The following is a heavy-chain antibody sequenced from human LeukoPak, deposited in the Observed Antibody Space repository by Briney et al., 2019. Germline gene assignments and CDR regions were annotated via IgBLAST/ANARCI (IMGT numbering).Heavy chain of an antibody. Sequence: PSETLSLTCTVSGGSISSYYWSWIRQPPGKGLEWIGYIYYSGSTNYNPSLKSRVTISVDTSKNQFSLKLSSVTAADTAVYYCARLTTGYSYGYGGGGDAFDIWGQGTMVTVSS. CDR3: ARLTTGYSYGYGGGGDAFDI. CDR1: GGSISSYY. J-gene: IGHJ3*02. D-gene: IGHD5-18*01. V-gene: IGHV4-59*08. CDR2: IYYSGST.